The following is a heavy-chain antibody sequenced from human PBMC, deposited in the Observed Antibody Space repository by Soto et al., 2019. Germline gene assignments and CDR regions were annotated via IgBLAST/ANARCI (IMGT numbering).Heavy chain of an antibody. V-gene: IGHV4-31*02. D-gene: IGHD3-3*01. J-gene: IGHJ3*02. CDR3: ARAVSGHDAFDI. CDR2: IYYSGST. Sequence: PSETLSLTCTVSGGSISSGGYYWSWIRQHPGKGLEWIGYIYYSGSTYYNPSLKSRVTISVDTSKNQFSLKLSSVTAADTAVYYCARAVSGHDAFDIWGQGTMVTVSS. CDR1: GGSISSGGYY.